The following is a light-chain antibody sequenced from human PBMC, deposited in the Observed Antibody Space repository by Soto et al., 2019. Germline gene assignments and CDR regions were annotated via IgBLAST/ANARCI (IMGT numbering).Light chain of an antibody. V-gene: IGKV3-15*01. CDR3: QQYDEWPLT. CDR2: DAF. J-gene: IGKJ4*01. CDR1: ENVKTR. Sequence: EKVMTQSPATLSVSPGERATLSCRASENVKTRLAWYQQKSGQAPRLLIYDAFTRATGIPARFSGSASGTEFTLTISSLQSEDSAVYYCQQYDEWPLTFGGGTKVEIK.